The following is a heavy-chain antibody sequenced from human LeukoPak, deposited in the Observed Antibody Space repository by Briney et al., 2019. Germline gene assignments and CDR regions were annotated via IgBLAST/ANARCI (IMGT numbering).Heavy chain of an antibody. CDR2: INEDGCEK. Sequence: GGSVRLSCAASGFSFSNHYLRWMRQAPGKGLEGVAKINEDGCEKWHLGSVKGRFTVSRANARNALYLQMNSLRVEDTAVYYCTRVIVAVPGYFDYFDFWGQGALVTVSS. D-gene: IGHD6-19*01. CDR3: TRVIVAVPGYFDYFDF. CDR1: GFSFSNHY. J-gene: IGHJ4*02. V-gene: IGHV3-7*01.